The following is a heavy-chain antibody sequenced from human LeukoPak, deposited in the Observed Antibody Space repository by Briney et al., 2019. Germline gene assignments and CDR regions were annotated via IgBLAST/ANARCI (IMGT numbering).Heavy chain of an antibody. CDR1: GGSISSYY. V-gene: IGHV4-4*07. D-gene: IGHD3-22*01. CDR2: IYTSGST. J-gene: IGHJ6*02. Sequence: KSSETLSLTCTVSGGSISSYYWSWIRQPAGKGLEWIGRIYTSGSTNYNPSLKSRVTISVDTSKNQFSLKLSSVTAADTAVYYCARDDSSGYYTTPPYYYYGMDVWGQGTTVTVS. CDR3: ARDDSSGYYTTPPYYYYGMDV.